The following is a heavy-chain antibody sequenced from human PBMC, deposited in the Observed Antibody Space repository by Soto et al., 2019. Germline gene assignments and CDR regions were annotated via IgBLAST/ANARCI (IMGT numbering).Heavy chain of an antibody. CDR2: IKSKTDGGTT. D-gene: IGHD3-22*01. J-gene: IGHJ4*02. V-gene: IGHV3-15*01. Sequence: GGSLRLSCVASGFTFNNAWINWVRQAPGKGLEWVGRIKSKTDGGTTDYAALVEGRFTISRDDSKTTLYLQMNGLKTEDTAVYYCTTAENYYDSSSFDYWGQGTLVTVSS. CDR3: TTAENYYDSSSFDY. CDR1: GFTFNNAW.